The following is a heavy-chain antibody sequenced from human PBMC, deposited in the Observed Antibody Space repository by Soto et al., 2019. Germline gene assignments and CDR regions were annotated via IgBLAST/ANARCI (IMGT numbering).Heavy chain of an antibody. D-gene: IGHD2-2*01. CDR2: IYYSGST. V-gene: IGHV4-31*03. Sequence: SETLSLTCTVSGGSISSGGYYWSWIRQHPGKGLEWIGYIYYSGSTYYNPSLKSRVTISVDTSKNQFSLKLSSVTAADTAVYYCAREAVVVPAATRLGAAAGRNYYFDYWGQGTLVTVSS. J-gene: IGHJ4*02. CDR3: AREAVVVPAATRLGAAAGRNYYFDY. CDR1: GGSISSGGYY.